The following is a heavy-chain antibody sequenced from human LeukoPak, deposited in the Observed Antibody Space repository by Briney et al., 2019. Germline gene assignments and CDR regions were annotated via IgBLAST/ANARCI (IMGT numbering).Heavy chain of an antibody. J-gene: IGHJ6*03. CDR1: GGSFSGYY. Sequence: SETLSLTCAVYGGSFSGYYWSWIRQPPGKGLEWIGEINHSGSTNYNPSLKSRVTISVDTSKNQFSLKLSSVTAADTAVYYCARDLPKRGYGGYDAYYYYYMDVWGKGTTVTVSS. D-gene: IGHD5-12*01. CDR3: ARDLPKRGYGGYDAYYYYYMDV. V-gene: IGHV4-34*01. CDR2: INHSGST.